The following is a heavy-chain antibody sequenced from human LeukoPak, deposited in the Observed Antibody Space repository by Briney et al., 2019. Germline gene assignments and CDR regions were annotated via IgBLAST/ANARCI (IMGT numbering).Heavy chain of an antibody. CDR2: INSDGSST. J-gene: IGHJ1*01. V-gene: IGHV3-74*01. Sequence: GGSLRLSSAASGFTFSSYWMHWVRQAPGKGLVWVSRINSDGSSTSYADSVKGRFTISRDNAKNTLYLQMNSLRAEDTAVYYCASATSGYYDFWSGYYTPEYFQHWGQGTLVTVSS. CDR1: GFTFSSYW. CDR3: ASATSGYYDFWSGYYTPEYFQH. D-gene: IGHD3-3*01.